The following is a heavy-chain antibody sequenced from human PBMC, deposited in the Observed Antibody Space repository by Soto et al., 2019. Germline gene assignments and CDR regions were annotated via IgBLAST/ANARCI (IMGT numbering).Heavy chain of an antibody. J-gene: IGHJ4*02. CDR2: ISGSGGST. V-gene: IGHV3-23*01. Sequence: EVQLLESGGGLVQPGGSLRLSCAATGFTFSSYAMSWVRQAPGKGLEWVSAISGSGGSTYYADSVKGRFTISRDNSKNTLYLQMNSLRAEDSAVYYCAKGSVYGEQWDYWGQGTLVTVSS. CDR1: GFTFSSYA. CDR3: AKGSVYGEQWDY. D-gene: IGHD6-19*01.